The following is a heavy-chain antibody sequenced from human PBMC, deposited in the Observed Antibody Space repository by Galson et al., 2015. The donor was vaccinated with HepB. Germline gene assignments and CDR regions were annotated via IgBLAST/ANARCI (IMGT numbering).Heavy chain of an antibody. CDR3: ARAYCGGDCYLYYYYYYGMDV. J-gene: IGHJ6*02. D-gene: IGHD2-21*02. CDR1: GFTFSSYW. V-gene: IGHV3-7*01. Sequence: SLRLSCAASGFTFSSYWMSWVRQAPGKGLEWVANIKQDGSEKYYVDSVKGRFTISRDNAKNSLYLQMNSLRAEDTAVYYCARAYCGGDCYLYYYYYYGMDVWGQGTTVTVSS. CDR2: IKQDGSEK.